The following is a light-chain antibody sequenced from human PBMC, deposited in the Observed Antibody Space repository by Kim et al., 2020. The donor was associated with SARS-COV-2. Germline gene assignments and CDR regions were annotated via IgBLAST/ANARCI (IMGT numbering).Light chain of an antibody. CDR2: DAS. CDR3: QQYYTRSALT. CDR1: QSVRSS. Sequence: EIVTTQSPATLSVSPGERATLSCRASQSVRSSLSWYQQRPGQAPRLLIYDASLRATAVPARFTGSGPGTEFSLTISSLQAEDFAVYFCQQYYTRSALTFGRGTKVDIK. V-gene: IGKV3D-15*01. J-gene: IGKJ4*01.